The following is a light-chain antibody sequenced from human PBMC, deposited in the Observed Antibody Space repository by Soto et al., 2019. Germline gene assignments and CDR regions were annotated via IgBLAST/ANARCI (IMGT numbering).Light chain of an antibody. CDR1: SSNIGAGYD. CDR2: GNS. J-gene: IGLJ2*01. Sequence: QSVLTQPPSVTGGPGQRVAISCTGSSSNIGAGYDVHWYQQLPGTAPKLLIYGNSNRPSGVPDRFSGSKSGTSASLAISGLQADDEADYYCQSYDSSLSEGVFGGGTKLTVL. CDR3: QSYDSSLSEGV. V-gene: IGLV1-40*01.